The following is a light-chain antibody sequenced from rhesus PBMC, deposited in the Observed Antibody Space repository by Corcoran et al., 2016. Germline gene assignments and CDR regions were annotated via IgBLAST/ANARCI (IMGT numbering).Light chain of an antibody. CDR2: SAS. CDR3: QQFKNYLT. J-gene: IGKJ3*01. V-gene: IGKV1-41*01. Sequence: DITLTQSPSSLSASVGDRVTITSRASQSISNYLNWYQQEPGKALKLLIYSASSLQIGVPSRFSGRGTGTEFTLTISSLQPEDVATYYCQQFKNYLTFGPGTKLDIK. CDR1: QSISNY.